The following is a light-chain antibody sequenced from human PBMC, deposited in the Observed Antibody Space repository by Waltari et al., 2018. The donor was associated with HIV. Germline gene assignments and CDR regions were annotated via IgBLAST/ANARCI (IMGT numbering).Light chain of an antibody. CDR1: SLRTYY. CDR3: NSRDSSGDLYV. Sequence: SSELTQDPAVSVALGQTVRITCQGDSLRTYYASWYQQKPGQAPVIVFFGKNNRTSGIPDRFAGSTSGNTASLTITGAQAEDEADYYCNSRDSSGDLYVFGTATKVTVL. J-gene: IGLJ1*01. V-gene: IGLV3-19*01. CDR2: GKN.